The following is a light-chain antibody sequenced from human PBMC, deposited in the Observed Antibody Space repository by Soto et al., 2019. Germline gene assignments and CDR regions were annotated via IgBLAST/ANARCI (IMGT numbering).Light chain of an antibody. CDR1: QSISSY. CDR2: AAS. CDR3: QQSYSSSCT. J-gene: IGKJ1*01. Sequence: DIQMTQSPSSLSASVGDRVTITCRASQSISSYLNWYQQKPEKAPNLLIYAASSLQSGVPSRFSGSGSGTDFTLTISSLQPEDFATYYCQQSYSSSCTFGQGTTVEIK. V-gene: IGKV1-39*01.